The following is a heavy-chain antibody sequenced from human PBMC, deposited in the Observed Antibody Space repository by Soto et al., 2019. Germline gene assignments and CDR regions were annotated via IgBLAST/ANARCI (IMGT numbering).Heavy chain of an antibody. CDR2: INHSGSP. CDR1: TGSIFSHSYY. Sequence: SETLSLTCNVSTGSIFSHSYYWAWIRQPLGKGLEWIGTINHSGSPYHNPSLKSRVTISVDSSKNQFSLTLTSVTVADTAVYYCARRYAPRYSSGNNHFDLWGQGTLVTVSS. D-gene: IGHD6-19*01. V-gene: IGHV4-39*01. J-gene: IGHJ4*02. CDR3: ARRYAPRYSSGNNHFDL.